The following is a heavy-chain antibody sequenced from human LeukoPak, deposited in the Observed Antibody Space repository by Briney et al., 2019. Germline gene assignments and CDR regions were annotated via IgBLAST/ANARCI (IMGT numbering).Heavy chain of an antibody. V-gene: IGHV1-24*01. J-gene: IGHJ5*02. Sequence: ASVKVSCKVSGYTLTELSMHWVRQAPGKGLEWVGGFDPEDGETIYAQKFQGRVTMTEDTSTDTAYMELSSLRSEDTAVYYCATRIRYSNYVGGWFDPWGQGTLVTVSS. CDR1: GYTLTELS. D-gene: IGHD4-11*01. CDR2: FDPEDGET. CDR3: ATRIRYSNYVGGWFDP.